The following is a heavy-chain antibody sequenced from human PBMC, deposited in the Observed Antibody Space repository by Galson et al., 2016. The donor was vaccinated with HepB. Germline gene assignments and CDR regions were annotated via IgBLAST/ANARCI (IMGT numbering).Heavy chain of an antibody. CDR3: ARSNTLTPLGYFDY. Sequence: QSGAEVKKSGESLKISCRGSGYSFTNYWIGWVRQMPGKGLEWMGIIYPGDSETRYSPSFQGQVTISADKSISTAYLQWSSLKASDTDMYYCARSNTLTPLGYFDYWGQGTLVTVSS. D-gene: IGHD2-15*01. CDR2: IYPGDSET. V-gene: IGHV5-51*01. J-gene: IGHJ4*02. CDR1: GYSFTNYW.